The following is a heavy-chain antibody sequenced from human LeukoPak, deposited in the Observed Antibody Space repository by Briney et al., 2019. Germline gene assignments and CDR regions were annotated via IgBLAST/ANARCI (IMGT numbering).Heavy chain of an antibody. V-gene: IGHV3-7*03. J-gene: IGHJ4*02. CDR3: ARGAAPPPFDY. CDR1: GFTFSTYW. Sequence: GGSLRLSCAASGFTFSTYWMNWFRQTPGKGLEWVAKIKADGGEKDHVASVKGRFTISRDNAKNSLYLQMNSLRVEDTAVYYCARGAAPPPFDYWGQGTLVTVSS. CDR2: IKADGGEK. D-gene: IGHD6-6*01.